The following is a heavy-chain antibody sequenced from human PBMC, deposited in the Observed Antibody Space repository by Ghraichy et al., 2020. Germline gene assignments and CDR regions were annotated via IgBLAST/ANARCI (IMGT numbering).Heavy chain of an antibody. J-gene: IGHJ6*03. CDR1: GGSISSGSYY. V-gene: IGHV4-61*02. CDR2: IYTNGST. Sequence: SETLSLTCTVSGGSISSGSYYWSWIRQPAGKGLEWIGRIYTNGSTNYNPSLKSRVTISADTSKNRFSLNLSSVTAAETAVYFCARAPAPQKNCSGGSCYYMDVWGKGTTVTVSS. D-gene: IGHD2-15*01. CDR3: ARAPAPQKNCSGGSCYYMDV.